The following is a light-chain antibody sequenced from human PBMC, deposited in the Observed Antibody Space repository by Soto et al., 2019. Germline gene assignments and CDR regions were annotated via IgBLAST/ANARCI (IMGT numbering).Light chain of an antibody. CDR2: EVS. CDR3: SSYRSGNTGV. V-gene: IGLV2-14*01. CDR1: SSDIGRYNY. Sequence: QSALTQPASVSGSPGQSITISCTGTSSDIGRYNYVSWYQQHPGKAPKLMIYEVSNWPSGISSRFSGSKSGNTASLTVSGLQADDEADYYCSSYRSGNTGVFGGGTKLTVL. J-gene: IGLJ2*01.